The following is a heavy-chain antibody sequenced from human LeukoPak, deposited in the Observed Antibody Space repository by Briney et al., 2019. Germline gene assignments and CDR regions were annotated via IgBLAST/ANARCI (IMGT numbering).Heavy chain of an antibody. V-gene: IGHV4-34*01. CDR2: INHSGST. J-gene: IGHJ4*02. Sequence: SETLSLTCAVYGGSFSGYYWSWIRQPPGKGLEWIGEINHSGSTNYNPSLKSRVTISVDTSKNQFSPKLSSVTAADTAVYYCARFRIRDSYYFDYWGQGTLVTVSS. CDR1: GGSFSGYY. CDR3: ARFRIRDSYYFDY. D-gene: IGHD2-21*01.